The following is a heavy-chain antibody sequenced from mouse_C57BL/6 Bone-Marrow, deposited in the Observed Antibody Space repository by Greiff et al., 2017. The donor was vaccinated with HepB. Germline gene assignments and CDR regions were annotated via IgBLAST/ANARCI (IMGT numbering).Heavy chain of an antibody. CDR2: ISNGGGST. CDR1: GFTFSDYY. V-gene: IGHV5-12*01. CDR3: ARRDGYDHYAMDY. Sequence: DVKLVESGGGLVQPGGSLKLSCAASGFTFSDYYMYWVRQTPEKRLEWVAYISNGGGSTYYPDTVKGRFTISRDNAKNTLYLQMSRLKSEDTAMYYCARRDGYDHYAMDYWGQGTSVTVSS. D-gene: IGHD2-2*01. J-gene: IGHJ4*01.